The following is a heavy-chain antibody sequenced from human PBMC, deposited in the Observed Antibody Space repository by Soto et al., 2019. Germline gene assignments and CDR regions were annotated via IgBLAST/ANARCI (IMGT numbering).Heavy chain of an antibody. CDR1: GGSFSGYY. CDR2: ISHSGST. D-gene: IGHD3-10*01. Sequence: QVQLQQWGAGLLKPSETLSLTCAVYGGSFSGYYWSWIRQPPGKGLEWIGEISHSGSTNYNPSLKRRVTISGDTSKNQFALKLSSVTAADTAVYYCARGQGTYYYGSGSYSYWGQGTLVTVSS. J-gene: IGHJ4*02. CDR3: ARGQGTYYYGSGSYSY. V-gene: IGHV4-34*01.